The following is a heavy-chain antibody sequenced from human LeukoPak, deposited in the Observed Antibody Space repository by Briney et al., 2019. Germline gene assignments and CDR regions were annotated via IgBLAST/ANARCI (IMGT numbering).Heavy chain of an antibody. V-gene: IGHV4-59*01. Sequence: RPSETLSLTCTVSGGSISSYYWSWIRQPPGKGLEWIGYIYYSGSTNYNPSLKSRVTISVDTSKNQFSLKLSSVTAADTAVYYCAGHGYSSDWPYMWGQGTLVTVSS. CDR2: IYYSGST. CDR3: AGHGYSSDWPYM. J-gene: IGHJ4*02. D-gene: IGHD6-19*01. CDR1: GGSISSYY.